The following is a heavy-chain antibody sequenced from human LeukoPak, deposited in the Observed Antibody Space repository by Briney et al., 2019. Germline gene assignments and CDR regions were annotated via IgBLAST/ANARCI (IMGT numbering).Heavy chain of an antibody. D-gene: IGHD5-12*01. J-gene: IGHJ6*03. CDR3: ARATRATPWDYYYYMDV. CDR1: GGSISNGGYY. CDR2: IYYSGST. V-gene: IGHV4-31*03. Sequence: SETLSLTCTVSGGSISNGGYYWSWIRQHPGKGLERIGYIYYSGSTYYNPSLKSRVTIAVDTSKNQFSLKLSSVTAADTAVYYSARATRATPWDYYYYMDVWGKGTTVTVSS.